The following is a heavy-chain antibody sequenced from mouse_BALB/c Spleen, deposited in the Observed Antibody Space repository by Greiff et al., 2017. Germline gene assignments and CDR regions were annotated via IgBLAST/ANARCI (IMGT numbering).Heavy chain of an antibody. CDR1: GYTFTSYV. Sequence: VQLQQSGPELVKPGASVKMSCKASGYTFTSYVMHWVKQKPGQGLEWIGYINPYNDGTKYNEKFKGKATLTSDKSSSTAYMELSSLTSEDSAVYYCARENGNYAYWYFDVWGAGTTVTVSS. D-gene: IGHD2-1*01. J-gene: IGHJ1*01. CDR2: INPYNDGT. CDR3: ARENGNYAYWYFDV. V-gene: IGHV1-14*01.